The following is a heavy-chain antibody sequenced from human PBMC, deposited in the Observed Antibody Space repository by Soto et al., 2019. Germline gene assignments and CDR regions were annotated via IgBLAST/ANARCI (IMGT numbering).Heavy chain of an antibody. D-gene: IGHD3-22*01. CDR3: GKDLHHSSGYFFTVRLNAMDV. J-gene: IGHJ6*01. CDR2: MSYDGTSE. CDR1: GFSFSTYA. Sequence: GGSLRLSCAASGFSFSTYAMQWVRQAPGKGLECLALMSYDGTSEYYADSVKGRFTISRDNSKNTLFLQINSLRVEDTAVYYCGKDLHHSSGYFFTVRLNAMDVWGQGTTVTVSS. V-gene: IGHV3-30*18.